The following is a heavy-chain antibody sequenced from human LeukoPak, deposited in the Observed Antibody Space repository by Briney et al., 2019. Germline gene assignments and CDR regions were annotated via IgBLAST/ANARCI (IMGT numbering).Heavy chain of an antibody. CDR2: IYYSGST. V-gene: IGHV4-59*08. CDR1: GGSISSYY. Sequence: PSETLSLTCTVSGGSISSYYWSWIRQPPGKGLEWIGYIYYSGSTNYNPSLKSRVTISVDTSKNQFSLKLSSVTAADTAVYYCARHGVTDSSSEFDPWGQGTLVTVSS. CDR3: ARHGVTDSSSEFDP. D-gene: IGHD6-6*01. J-gene: IGHJ5*02.